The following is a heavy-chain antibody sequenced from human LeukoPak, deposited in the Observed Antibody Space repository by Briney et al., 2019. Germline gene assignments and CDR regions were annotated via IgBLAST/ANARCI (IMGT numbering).Heavy chain of an antibody. CDR3: ARSVIRTNQRDTFDI. J-gene: IGHJ3*02. D-gene: IGHD2-2*01. CDR2: VDYKGRI. V-gene: IGHV4-39*01. Sequence: PSETLSLTCTVAFGSISSRSYHWGWIRQPPGKGLEWVGSVDYKGRITYNPSLQSRVATFIDMSKNQFSLSLNSVTAADTAVYYWARSVIRTNQRDTFDIWGQGTMVTVSS. CDR1: FGSISSRSYH.